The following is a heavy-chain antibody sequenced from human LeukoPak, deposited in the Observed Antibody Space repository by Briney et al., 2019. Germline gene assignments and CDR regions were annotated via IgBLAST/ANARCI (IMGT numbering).Heavy chain of an antibody. CDR1: GFTFSSYS. J-gene: IGHJ5*02. CDR3: ARGAIAGAFSWFDP. Sequence: GGSLRLSCAASGFTFSSYSMNWVRQAPGKGLEWVSSISSSSSYIYYADSVKGRFTISRDNAKNSLYLQMNSLRAEDTAVYYCARGAIAGAFSWFDPWGQGTLVTVSS. D-gene: IGHD6-13*01. CDR2: ISSSSSYI. V-gene: IGHV3-21*01.